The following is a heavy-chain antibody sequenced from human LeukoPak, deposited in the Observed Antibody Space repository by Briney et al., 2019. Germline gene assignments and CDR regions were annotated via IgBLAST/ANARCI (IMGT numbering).Heavy chain of an antibody. J-gene: IGHJ4*02. D-gene: IGHD5-24*01. CDR2: ISHDGII. V-gene: IGHV3-74*01. CDR1: GFTFSSYV. Sequence: GGSLRLSRETAGFTFSSYVMHWVRRTPGKGLVWVSRISHDGIISYADSVKGRFTISRDNAKNTLILQMNSLRVEDTAVYYCARDWVYKIDYWGRGTLVTVSS. CDR3: ARDWVYKIDY.